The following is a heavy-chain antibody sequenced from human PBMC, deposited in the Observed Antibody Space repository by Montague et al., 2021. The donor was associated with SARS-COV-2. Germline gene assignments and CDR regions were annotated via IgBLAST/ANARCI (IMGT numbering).Heavy chain of an antibody. CDR2: IYYSGXT. D-gene: IGHD3-10*01. V-gene: IGHV4-39*01. J-gene: IGHJ5*02. CDR3: ARLVWFGELSSENWFDP. Sequence: SETLSLTCTVSGGSISSSSNYWGWIRQPPGKGLEWIGSIYYSGXTXYXXXXKXRVTISVDTSKNQFSLKLNSVTAADTAVYYCARLVWFGELSSENWFDPWGQGTLVTVSS. CDR1: GGSISSSSNY.